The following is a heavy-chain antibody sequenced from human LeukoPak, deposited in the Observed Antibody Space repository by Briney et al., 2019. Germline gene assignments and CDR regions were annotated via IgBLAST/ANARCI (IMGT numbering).Heavy chain of an antibody. J-gene: IGHJ6*02. CDR1: GGSISSYY. Sequence: PSETLSLTCTVSGGSISSYYWSWIRQPAGKGLEWIGRIYTSGSTNCNPSLKSRVTMSVDTSKNQSSLKLSSVTAADTAVYYCARERAITMVRGENGMDVWGQGTTVTVSS. CDR2: IYTSGST. CDR3: ARERAITMVRGENGMDV. V-gene: IGHV4-4*07. D-gene: IGHD3-10*01.